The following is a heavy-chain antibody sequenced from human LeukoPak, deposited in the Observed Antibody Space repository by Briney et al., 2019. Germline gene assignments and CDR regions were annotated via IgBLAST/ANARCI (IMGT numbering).Heavy chain of an antibody. CDR1: GYTFTSYG. J-gene: IGHJ6*02. Sequence: GASVKVSCKASGYTFTSYGISWVRQAPGQGLEWMGWISAYNGNKNYAQKLQGRVTMTTDTSTSTAYMELRSLRSDDTAVYYCARVGTYYYDSSGYHEDYYGMDVWGQGTTVTVSS. D-gene: IGHD3-22*01. V-gene: IGHV1-18*01. CDR2: ISAYNGNK. CDR3: ARVGTYYYDSSGYHEDYYGMDV.